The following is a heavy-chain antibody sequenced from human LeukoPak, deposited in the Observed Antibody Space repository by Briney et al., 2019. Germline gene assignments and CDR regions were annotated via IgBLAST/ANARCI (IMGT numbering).Heavy chain of an antibody. Sequence: GGTLRLSCAASGFTVSSNYMSWVRQAPGKGLEWVSVIYSGGNTYYADSVKGRFTISRDNSKNTLYLQMNSLRAEDTAVYYCARDHARADAFDIWGQGTMVTVSS. D-gene: IGHD3-10*02. CDR3: ARDHARADAFDI. J-gene: IGHJ3*02. CDR1: GFTVSSNY. CDR2: IYSGGNT. V-gene: IGHV3-66*02.